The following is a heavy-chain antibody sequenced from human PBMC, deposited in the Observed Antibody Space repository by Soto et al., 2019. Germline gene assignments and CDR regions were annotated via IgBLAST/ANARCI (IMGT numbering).Heavy chain of an antibody. D-gene: IGHD4-17*01. V-gene: IGHV3-33*01. CDR3: ARDRVTVTRPYYYFDY. CDR2: ILYDGSNK. J-gene: IGHJ4*02. CDR1: GFTFSSYC. Sequence: GGSLRLSCAAAGFTFSSYCMHWVRQAPGKGLEGVAVILYDGSNKYYADSVKGRFTISRDNSKNTLYLQMNSLRAEDTAVYYCARDRVTVTRPYYYFDYWGQGTLVTV.